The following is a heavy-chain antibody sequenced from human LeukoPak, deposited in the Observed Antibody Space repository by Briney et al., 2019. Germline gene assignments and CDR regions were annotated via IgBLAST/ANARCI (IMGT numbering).Heavy chain of an antibody. D-gene: IGHD2-2*01. CDR2: IYYSGST. CDR1: GGSISSYY. CDR3: AGGYCSSTSCYFSFRHNWFDP. J-gene: IGHJ5*02. V-gene: IGHV4-59*08. Sequence: SETLSLTCTVSGGSISSYYWSWIRQPPGKGLEWIGYIYYSGSTNYNLSLKSRVTISVDTSKNQFSLKLSSVTAADTAVYYCAGGYCSSTSCYFSFRHNWFDPWGQGTLVTVSS.